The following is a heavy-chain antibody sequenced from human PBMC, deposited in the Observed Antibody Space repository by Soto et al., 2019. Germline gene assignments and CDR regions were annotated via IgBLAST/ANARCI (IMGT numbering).Heavy chain of an antibody. J-gene: IGHJ4*02. CDR1: GFTFSNNG. D-gene: IGHD2-15*01. V-gene: IGHV3-30*03. CDR2: ISSDGSKK. Sequence: QVQLVESGGGVVQPGRSLRLSCVASGFTFSNNGIHWVRQAPGKGLEWVAVISSDGSKKYYADSVKGRFTISRDNSKSTLYLQMNSVRAEDAAVYYFAMELDGGSSRFDCWGQGTLVTVSS. CDR3: AMELDGGSSRFDC.